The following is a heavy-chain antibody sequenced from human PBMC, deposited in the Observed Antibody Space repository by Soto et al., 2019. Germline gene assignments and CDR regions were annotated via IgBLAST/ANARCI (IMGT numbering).Heavy chain of an antibody. CDR3: ARGGSSSDY. Sequence: QVQLVQSGAEVKKPGSSVKVSCKAFGGTFSTYAVSWVRQAPGQGLEWVGGIIPSTGSTNHAQKFQGRVTITADESTRTVYMELTSLSTDDTAAYYCARGGSSSDYWGQGTLVTVSS. J-gene: IGHJ4*02. D-gene: IGHD6-13*01. V-gene: IGHV1-69*12. CDR2: IIPSTGST. CDR1: GGTFSTYA.